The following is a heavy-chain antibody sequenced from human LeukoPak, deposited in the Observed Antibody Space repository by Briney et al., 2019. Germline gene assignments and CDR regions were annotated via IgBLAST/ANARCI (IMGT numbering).Heavy chain of an antibody. Sequence: ASVKVSCKPSGYFFTAYYLHWVRQAPGQGLEWMGRIHPNNSDTNYAQKFQDRVTMTRETSISTAYMELSSLRSDDTAIYYCARAGRGSGYYTVDYWGQGTLVTVSS. D-gene: IGHD3-22*01. J-gene: IGHJ4*02. CDR3: ARAGRGSGYYTVDY. CDR2: IHPNNSDT. V-gene: IGHV1-2*06. CDR1: GYFFTAYY.